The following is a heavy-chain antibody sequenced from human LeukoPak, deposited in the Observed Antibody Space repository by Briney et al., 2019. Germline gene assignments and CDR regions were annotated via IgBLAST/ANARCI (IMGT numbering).Heavy chain of an antibody. CDR3: ARRDRYSSGQFDH. D-gene: IGHD5-18*01. CDR1: GDSITRPNYY. CDR2: IHYPGDT. J-gene: IGHJ4*02. Sequence: KPSETLSLTCSVSGDSITRPNYYWGWIRQSPGKGLEWIGSIHYPGDTYYTPSLKNRVTVSIDTSQNHFSLKVKSVTATDTAVYYCARRDRYSSGQFDHWGQGTLVTVSS. V-gene: IGHV4-39*02.